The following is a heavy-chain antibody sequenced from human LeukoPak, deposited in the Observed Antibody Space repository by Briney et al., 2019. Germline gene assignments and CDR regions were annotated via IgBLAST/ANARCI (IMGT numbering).Heavy chain of an antibody. CDR1: GGTFSSYA. Sequence: GASVKVSCKASGGTFSSYAISWVLQAPGQGLEWMGGIIPIFGTANYAQKFQGRVTITADESMSTAYMGLSSLRSEDTAVYYCARAFDYSNYFDYWGQGTLVTVSS. CDR2: IIPIFGTA. D-gene: IGHD4-11*01. J-gene: IGHJ4*02. CDR3: ARAFDYSNYFDY. V-gene: IGHV1-69*01.